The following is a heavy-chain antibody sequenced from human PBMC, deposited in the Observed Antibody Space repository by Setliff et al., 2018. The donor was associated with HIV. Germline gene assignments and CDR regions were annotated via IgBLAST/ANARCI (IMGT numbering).Heavy chain of an antibody. CDR1: GFTFKTFA. V-gene: IGHV3-30*01. J-gene: IGHJ4*02. Sequence: GGSLRLSCVASGFTFKTFAMHWVRQAPGKGLEWVSVISYNGSRTYYADSVKGRFAISRDNSKNTVYLELNSLKPEDTAAYYCAKDYFSGYDFRYFFDYWGQGALVTVSS. D-gene: IGHD5-12*01. CDR3: AKDYFSGYDFRYFFDY. CDR2: ISYNGSRT.